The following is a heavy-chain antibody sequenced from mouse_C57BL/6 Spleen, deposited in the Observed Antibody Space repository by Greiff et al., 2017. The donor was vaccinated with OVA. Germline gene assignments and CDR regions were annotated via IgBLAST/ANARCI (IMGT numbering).Heavy chain of an antibody. Sequence: VKVVESGPGLVQPSQSLSITCTVSGFSLTSYGVHWVRQSPGKGLEWLGVIWSGGSTDYNAAFISRLSISKDNSKSQVFFKMNSLQADDTAIYYCARKSPELTGYAMDYWGQGTSVTVSS. V-gene: IGHV2-2*01. D-gene: IGHD4-1*01. CDR2: IWSGGST. J-gene: IGHJ4*01. CDR1: GFSLTSYG. CDR3: ARKSPELTGYAMDY.